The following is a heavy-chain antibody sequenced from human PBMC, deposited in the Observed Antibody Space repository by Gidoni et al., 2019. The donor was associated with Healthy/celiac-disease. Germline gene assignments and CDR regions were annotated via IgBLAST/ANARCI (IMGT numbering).Heavy chain of an antibody. CDR3: AKEKMTTVTILDY. J-gene: IGHJ4*02. V-gene: IGHV3-30*18. Sequence: QVQLVESGGGVVQPGRSLRLCCAASGFTFSSYGMHWVRQAPGKGLEWVAVISYDGSNKYYADSVKGRFTISRDNSKNTLYLQMNSLRAEDTAVYYCAKEKMTTVTILDYWGQGTLVTVSS. D-gene: IGHD4-17*01. CDR2: ISYDGSNK. CDR1: GFTFSSYG.